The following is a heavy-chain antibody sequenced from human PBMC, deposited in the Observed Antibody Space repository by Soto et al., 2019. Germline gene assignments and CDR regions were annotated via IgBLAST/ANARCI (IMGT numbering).Heavy chain of an antibody. V-gene: IGHV4-31*03. CDR2: IYYSGST. CDR3: ARGSSYYDSSGLFDP. D-gene: IGHD3-22*01. CDR1: GGSISSGGYY. Sequence: LSLTCTVSGGSISSGGYYWSWIRQHPGKGLEWIGYIYYSGSTYYNPSLKSRVTISVDTSKNQFSLKLSSVTAADTAVYYCARGSSYYDSSGLFDPWGQGTLVTVSS. J-gene: IGHJ5*02.